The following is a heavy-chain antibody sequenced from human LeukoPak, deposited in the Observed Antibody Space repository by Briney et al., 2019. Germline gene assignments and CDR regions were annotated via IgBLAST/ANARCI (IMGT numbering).Heavy chain of an antibody. J-gene: IGHJ3*02. CDR2: INPNSGGT. Sequence: ASVKVSRKASGYTFNNYYIHWVRQAPGQGLEWMGWINPNSGGTNYALKFRGRVTMTRDTSISTASMELSRLISDDTAVYYCARPQDHGGNVENFNIWGQGTMVTVSS. D-gene: IGHD4-23*01. CDR3: ARPQDHGGNVENFNI. V-gene: IGHV1-2*02. CDR1: GYTFNNYY.